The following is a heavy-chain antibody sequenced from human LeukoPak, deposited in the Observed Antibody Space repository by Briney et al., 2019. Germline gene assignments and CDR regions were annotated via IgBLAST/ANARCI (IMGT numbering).Heavy chain of an antibody. CDR3: ARENTVTTWFDP. Sequence: GASVKVSCKASGYTFTSYYMHWVRQAPGQGLEWMGIINPSGGSTSYAQKFQGRVTMTRDTSISTAYMELSKLRSDDTAVYYCARENTVTTWFDPWGQGTLVTVSS. CDR1: GYTFTSYY. V-gene: IGHV1-46*01. D-gene: IGHD4-17*01. J-gene: IGHJ5*02. CDR2: INPSGGST.